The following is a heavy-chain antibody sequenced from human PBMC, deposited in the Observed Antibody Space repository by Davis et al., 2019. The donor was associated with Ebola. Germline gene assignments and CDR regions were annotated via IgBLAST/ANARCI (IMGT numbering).Heavy chain of an antibody. CDR1: GFTFSSYG. Sequence: GGSLRLSCAASGFTFSSYGMHWVRQAPGKGLEWVAVIWYDGSNKYYADSVKGRFTISRDNSKNTLYLQMNSLRAEDTAVYYCANQRGYSGYDYWGQGTLVTVSS. J-gene: IGHJ4*02. D-gene: IGHD5-12*01. V-gene: IGHV3-33*06. CDR2: IWYDGSNK. CDR3: ANQRGYSGYDY.